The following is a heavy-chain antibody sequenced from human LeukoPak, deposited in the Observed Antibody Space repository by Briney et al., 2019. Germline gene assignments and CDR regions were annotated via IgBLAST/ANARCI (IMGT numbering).Heavy chain of an antibody. CDR2: ISSSSSYI. CDR3: ARDENYYGSGGSDY. J-gene: IGHJ4*02. D-gene: IGHD3-10*01. Sequence: KAGGSLRLSCAASGFTFSSYSMNWVRQAPGKGLEWVSSISSSSSYIYYADSVKGRFTISRDNAKNSLYLQMNSLRAEDTAVYYCARDENYYGSGGSDYWGQGTLVTVSS. CDR1: GFTFSSYS. V-gene: IGHV3-21*01.